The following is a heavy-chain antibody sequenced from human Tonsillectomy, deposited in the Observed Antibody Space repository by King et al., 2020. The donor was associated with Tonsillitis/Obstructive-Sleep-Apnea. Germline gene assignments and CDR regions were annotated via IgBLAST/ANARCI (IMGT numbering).Heavy chain of an antibody. CDR2: ISGSGGST. Sequence: VQLVESGGGLVQPGGSLRLSCAASVFTFSSYAMSWVRQAPGKGLEWVSAISGSGGSTYYADSVKGPFTISRDNSKNTLYLQMNSLRAEDTAVYYCAKDRSGGYTYWYFDLWGRGTLVTVSS. CDR1: VFTFSSYA. CDR3: AKDRSGGYTYWYFDL. J-gene: IGHJ2*01. D-gene: IGHD3-22*01. V-gene: IGHV3-23*04.